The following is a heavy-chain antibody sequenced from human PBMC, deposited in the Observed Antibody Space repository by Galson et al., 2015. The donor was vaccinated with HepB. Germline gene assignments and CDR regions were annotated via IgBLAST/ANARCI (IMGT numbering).Heavy chain of an antibody. CDR2: ISSDGKTT. CDR1: GFTFSDYY. Sequence: SLRLSCAASGFTFSDYYMSWIRQTPGKGLEWVSSISSDGKTTNYADSVKGRFTISRDNARRSLSLQMTSLRPEDTAIYYCARAAGWLDPWGQGTLVTVSS. D-gene: IGHD3-10*01. J-gene: IGHJ5*02. CDR3: ARAAGWLDP. V-gene: IGHV3-11*01.